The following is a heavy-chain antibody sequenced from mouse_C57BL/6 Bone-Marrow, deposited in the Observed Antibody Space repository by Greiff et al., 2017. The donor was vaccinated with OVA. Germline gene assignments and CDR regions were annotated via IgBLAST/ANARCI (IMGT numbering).Heavy chain of an antibody. V-gene: IGHV1-54*01. J-gene: IGHJ3*01. CDR1: GYAFTNYL. D-gene: IGHD2-5*01. CDR2: INPGSGGT. CDR3: ARGVSNYEGAGFDY. Sequence: LQESGAELVRPGTSVKVSCKASGYAFTNYLIEWVKQRPGQGLEWIGVINPGSGGTNYNEKFKGKATLTADKSSSTAYMQLSSLTSEDSAVYFCARGVSNYEGAGFDYWGQGTLVTVSA.